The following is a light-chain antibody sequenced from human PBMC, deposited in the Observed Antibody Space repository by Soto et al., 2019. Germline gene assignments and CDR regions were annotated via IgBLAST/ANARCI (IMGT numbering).Light chain of an antibody. CDR2: EVS. J-gene: IGLJ1*01. CDR1: SSDVGGYNY. CDR3: SSYVGSNNLYV. Sequence: QLVLTQPPSASGSPGQSVTISCTGTSSDVGGYNYVSWYQQHPGKAPKLIIYEVSKRPSGVPDRFSGSKSGNTASLTVSGLQAEDEADYYCSSYVGSNNLYVFGTGTKVTVL. V-gene: IGLV2-8*01.